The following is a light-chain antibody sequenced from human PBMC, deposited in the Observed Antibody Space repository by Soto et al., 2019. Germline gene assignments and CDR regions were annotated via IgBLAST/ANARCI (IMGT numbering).Light chain of an antibody. V-gene: IGKV1-5*01. Sequence: DIQMTQSPSTLSASVGDRVTITCRASQSISSWLAWYQQKPGKAPKVLIYDASSLESGVQSRFRGSGSGTEFTLTIRRMTPDDFATDYCQQYNTYSTLGQGKKVDIK. J-gene: IGKJ1*01. CDR3: QQYNTYST. CDR1: QSISSW. CDR2: DAS.